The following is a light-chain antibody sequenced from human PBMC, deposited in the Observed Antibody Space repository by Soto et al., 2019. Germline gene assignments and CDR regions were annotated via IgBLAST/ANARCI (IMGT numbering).Light chain of an antibody. CDR3: QQLYTYPLT. Sequence: DIQLTQSPSFLSASVGDRVTVTCRASQGVNSCLAWYQQKTGKAPQLLVYTASTLQSGVPSRFSGSGSGTEFTLTITSLQPEDFAAYYCQQLYTYPLTFGGGTKVEIK. V-gene: IGKV1-9*01. CDR2: TAS. J-gene: IGKJ4*01. CDR1: QGVNSC.